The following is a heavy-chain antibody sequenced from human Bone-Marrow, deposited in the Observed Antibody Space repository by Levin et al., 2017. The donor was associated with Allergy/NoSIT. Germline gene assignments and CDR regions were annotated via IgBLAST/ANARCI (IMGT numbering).Heavy chain of an antibody. CDR1: GFTFSNAW. V-gene: IGHV3-15*01. Sequence: PGGSLRLSCAASGFTFSNAWMSWVRQAPGKGLEWVGRIKSKTDGGTTDYAAPVKGRFTISRDDSKNTLYLQMNSLKTEDTAVYYCTTRKVSSPNPLYYYYYGMDVWGQGTTVTVSS. CDR2: IKSKTDGGTT. D-gene: IGHD6-13*01. J-gene: IGHJ6*02. CDR3: TTRKVSSPNPLYYYYYGMDV.